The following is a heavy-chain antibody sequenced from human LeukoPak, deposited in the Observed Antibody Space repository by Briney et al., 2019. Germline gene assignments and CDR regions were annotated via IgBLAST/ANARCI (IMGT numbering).Heavy chain of an antibody. CDR1: GFTFGDYA. CDR3: NRVTGDYYGSDEIYYFDH. V-gene: IGHV3-49*03. Sequence: GGSLRLSCTASGFTFGDYAMSWFRQAPGKGLEWVGFIRSRAYGGTTEYAASVKGRFTISRDDSKSIAYLQMNSLKTEDTAVYYCNRVTGDYYGSDEIYYFDHWGQGTLVTVSS. CDR2: IRSRAYGGTT. D-gene: IGHD3-10*01. J-gene: IGHJ4*02.